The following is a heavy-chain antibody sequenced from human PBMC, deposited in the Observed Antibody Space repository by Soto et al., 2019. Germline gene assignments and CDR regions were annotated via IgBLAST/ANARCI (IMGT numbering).Heavy chain of an antibody. Sequence: GGSLRLSCAASGFTFSTYGMHWVRQAPGKGLEWVALISYDGSNRNPADSVKGRFTISRDNSKNTLYLQMNSLRVEDTAVYYCAKDEVRTPSLYAMDVWGQGTTVTVSS. CDR1: GFTFSTYG. D-gene: IGHD3-10*01. J-gene: IGHJ6*02. CDR2: ISYDGSNR. V-gene: IGHV3-30*18. CDR3: AKDEVRTPSLYAMDV.